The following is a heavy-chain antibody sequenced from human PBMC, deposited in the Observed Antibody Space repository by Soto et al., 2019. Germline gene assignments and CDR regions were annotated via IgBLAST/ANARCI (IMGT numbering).Heavy chain of an antibody. CDR2: IIPIFGTA. J-gene: IGHJ6*02. D-gene: IGHD2-2*01. Sequence: QVQLVQSGAEVKKPGSSVKVSCKASGGTFSSYAISWVRQAPGQGLEWMGGIIPIFGTANYAQKFQGRVTITADESTSTAYMEMSSLRSEDTAVYYWARDGGGCSSTSCYHYYYGMDVWGQGTTVTVSS. V-gene: IGHV1-69*01. CDR3: ARDGGGCSSTSCYHYYYGMDV. CDR1: GGTFSSYA.